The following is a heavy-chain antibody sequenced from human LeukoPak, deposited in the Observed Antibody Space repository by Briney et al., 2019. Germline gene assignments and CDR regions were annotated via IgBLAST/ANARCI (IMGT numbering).Heavy chain of an antibody. V-gene: IGHV1-3*01. CDR2: INAGNGNT. Sequence: ASVKVSCKASGYTFTSYAMHWVRQAPGQRLEWMGWINAGNGNTKYSQKLQGRVTITRDTSASTAYMELSSLRSEDTAVHYCARVGYDILTGYDYWGQGTLVTVSS. CDR3: ARVGYDILTGYDY. J-gene: IGHJ4*02. CDR1: GYTFTSYA. D-gene: IGHD3-9*01.